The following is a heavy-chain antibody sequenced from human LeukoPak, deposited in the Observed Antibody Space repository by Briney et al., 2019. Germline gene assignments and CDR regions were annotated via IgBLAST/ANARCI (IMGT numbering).Heavy chain of an antibody. D-gene: IGHD2-15*01. Sequence: GGSLRLSCAASGFTFSSYAMSWVRQAPGKGLEWVSAISGSGGSTYYADSVKGRFTISRDNSKNTLYLQMNSLRAEDAAVYYCAKRIPQIAAPNSPLDYWGQGTLATVSS. CDR3: AKRIPQIAAPNSPLDY. V-gene: IGHV3-23*01. J-gene: IGHJ4*02. CDR1: GFTFSSYA. CDR2: ISGSGGST.